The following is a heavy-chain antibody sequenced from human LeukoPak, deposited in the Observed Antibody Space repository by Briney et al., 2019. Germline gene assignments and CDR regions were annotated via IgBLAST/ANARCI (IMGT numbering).Heavy chain of an antibody. V-gene: IGHV4-38-2*01. CDR2: IYHSGST. Sequence: SETLSLTCAVSGYSISSGYYWGWIRQPPGKGLEWIGSIYHSGSTYYNPSLKSRVTISVDTCKNQFSLKLSSVTAAATAVYYWARALGQLAWSTKDYLGQGTLVTVSS. CDR1: GYSISSGYY. J-gene: IGHJ4*03. D-gene: IGHD6-6*01. CDR3: ARALGQLAWSTKDY.